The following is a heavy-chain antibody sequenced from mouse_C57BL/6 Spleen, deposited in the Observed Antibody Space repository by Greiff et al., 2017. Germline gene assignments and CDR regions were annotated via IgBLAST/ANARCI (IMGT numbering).Heavy chain of an antibody. J-gene: IGHJ1*03. CDR1: GFTFSAYY. Sequence: EVKLVESERGLVQPGSSMKLSCKASGFTFSAYYRAWVRQVPEKGLEWAANINFDGSSTYYLDSLKSRFIFSRDNATTILYLQLSSLKSEDTAAYYCARGQGDSSSDWYFDVWGTGTTVTVSS. V-gene: IGHV5-16*01. D-gene: IGHD1-1*01. CDR2: INFDGSST. CDR3: ARGQGDSSSDWYFDV.